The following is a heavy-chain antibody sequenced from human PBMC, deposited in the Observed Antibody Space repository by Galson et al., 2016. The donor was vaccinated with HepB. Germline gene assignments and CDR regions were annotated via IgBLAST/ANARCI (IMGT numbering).Heavy chain of an antibody. CDR1: GYSFTGYA. D-gene: IGHD5-18*01. CDR3: ARDLRLQQWFRGAMDV. V-gene: IGHV1-3*01. CDR2: INGGNGNT. J-gene: IGHJ6*02. Sequence: SVKVSCKASGYSFTGYAIHWVRQAPGQRPEWMGWINGGNGNTQYSQKFQGRVTITRDTSANTIYMELSTLRSEDTAVYYCARDLRLQQWFRGAMDVWGQGTTVTVSS.